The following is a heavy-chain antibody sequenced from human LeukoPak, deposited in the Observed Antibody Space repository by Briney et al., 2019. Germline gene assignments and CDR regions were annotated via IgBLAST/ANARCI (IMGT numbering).Heavy chain of an antibody. Sequence: PSETLSLTCTVSGGSISSGGYYWSWIRQHPGKGLEWIGYIYYSGSTYYNPSLKSRVTISVDTSKNQFSLKLSSVTAADTAVYYCARGKLRRDGYNDFDYWGQGTLVTVSS. J-gene: IGHJ4*02. CDR3: ARGKLRRDGYNDFDY. D-gene: IGHD5-24*01. CDR1: GGSISSGGYY. CDR2: IYYSGST. V-gene: IGHV4-31*03.